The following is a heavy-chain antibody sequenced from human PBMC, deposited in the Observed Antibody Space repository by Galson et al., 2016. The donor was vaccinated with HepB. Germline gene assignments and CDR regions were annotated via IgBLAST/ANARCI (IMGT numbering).Heavy chain of an antibody. D-gene: IGHD2/OR15-2a*01. V-gene: IGHV3-7*01. J-gene: IGHJ4*02. CDR3: ARDGSIFDY. Sequence: DSVKGRFTISRDNAKNSLYLQTSSLRAEDTAVYFCARDGSIFDYWGQGTLVTVSS.